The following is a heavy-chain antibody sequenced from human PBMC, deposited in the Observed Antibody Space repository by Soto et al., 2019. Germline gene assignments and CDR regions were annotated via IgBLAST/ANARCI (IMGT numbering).Heavy chain of an antibody. Sequence: GEALKISCKGSGYSLTSYWISWVRQMPGKGLEWMGRIDPSDSYTNYSPSFQGHVTISADKSISTAYLQWSSLKASDTAIYYCARHDDGHNWFAPWGQGTLVTVSS. V-gene: IGHV5-10-1*01. CDR2: IDPSDSYT. D-gene: IGHD3-16*01. J-gene: IGHJ5*02. CDR3: ARHDDGHNWFAP. CDR1: GYSLTSYW.